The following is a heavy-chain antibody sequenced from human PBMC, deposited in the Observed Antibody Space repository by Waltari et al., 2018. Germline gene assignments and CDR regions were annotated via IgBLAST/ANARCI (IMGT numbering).Heavy chain of an antibody. V-gene: IGHV3-21*01. J-gene: IGHJ6*02. CDR2: ISSSSSYI. Sequence: EVQLVESVGGLVKPGGSLRLSCAASGFTFSSYSMNWVRQAPGKGLEWVSSISSSSSYIYYADSVKGRFTISRDNAKNSLYLQMNSLRAEDTAVYYCARRYSSSPYYGMDVWGQGTTVTVSS. CDR1: GFTFSSYS. D-gene: IGHD6-6*01. CDR3: ARRYSSSPYYGMDV.